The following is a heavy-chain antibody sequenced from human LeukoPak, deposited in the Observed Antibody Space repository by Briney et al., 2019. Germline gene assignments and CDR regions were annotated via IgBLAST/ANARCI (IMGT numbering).Heavy chain of an antibody. CDR3: VREEKATDYFDY. CDR1: GGTFSSYA. J-gene: IGHJ4*02. Sequence: ASVKVSCKASGGTFSSYAISWVRQAPGQGLEWMGRIIPILGIANYAQKFQGRVTITADKSTSTAYMELSSLRSEDTAVYYCVREEKATDYFDYWGQGTLVTVSS. CDR2: IIPILGIA. D-gene: IGHD5-24*01. V-gene: IGHV1-69*04.